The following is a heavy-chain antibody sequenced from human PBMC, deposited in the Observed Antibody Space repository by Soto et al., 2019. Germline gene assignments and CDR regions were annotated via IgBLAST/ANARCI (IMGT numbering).Heavy chain of an antibody. CDR1: GFTFSSYG. V-gene: IGHV3-33*01. D-gene: IGHD3-22*01. Sequence: PGGSLRLSCAASGFTFSSYGMHWVRQAPGKGLEWVAVIWYDGSNKYYADSVKGRFTISRDNSKNTLYLQMNSLRAEDTAVYYCARGDINDSSGYPIDYWGQGTLVTVSS. CDR3: ARGDINDSSGYPIDY. J-gene: IGHJ4*02. CDR2: IWYDGSNK.